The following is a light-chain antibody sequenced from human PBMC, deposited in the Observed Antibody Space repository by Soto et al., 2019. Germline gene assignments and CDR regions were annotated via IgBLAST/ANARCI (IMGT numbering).Light chain of an antibody. CDR2: DDC. V-gene: IGKV1-5*01. Sequence: DIQMTQSPSTLSASVGDRVTITCRASQTIFRWLAWYQQRPGKAPNLLISDDCDLQSGVPSRFSGSGSGAEFTLTIGRLQPDYFATYYCQQYNSYPWTFGQGTKVEF. CDR3: QQYNSYPWT. CDR1: QTIFRW. J-gene: IGKJ1*01.